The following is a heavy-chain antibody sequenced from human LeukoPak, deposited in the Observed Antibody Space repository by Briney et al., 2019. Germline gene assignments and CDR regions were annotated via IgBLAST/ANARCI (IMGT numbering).Heavy chain of an antibody. J-gene: IGHJ4*02. D-gene: IGHD5-24*01. CDR2: IIPIFGTA. CDR3: ARDGYNRGSTDY. V-gene: IGHV1-69*13. CDR1: GGTFSNYA. Sequence: GASVKVSCKAPGGTFSNYAISWVRQAPGQGLEWMGGIIPIFGTANYAQKFQGRVTITADESTYTAYMELSSLRSEDTAVYYCARDGYNRGSTDYWGQGTLVTVSS.